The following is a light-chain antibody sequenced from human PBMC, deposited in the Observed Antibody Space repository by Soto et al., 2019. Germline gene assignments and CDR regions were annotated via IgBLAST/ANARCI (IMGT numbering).Light chain of an antibody. CDR3: QQYNKWPPWT. J-gene: IGKJ1*01. V-gene: IGKV3-15*01. CDR1: ENVRTF. Sequence: TQSPATLSLSPGELATLSCRASENVRTFVDWYQQKPGQAPRLLIYGASTRATGVPARFSGSGSGTEFTLTISSLQSEDFAIYFCQQYNKWPPWTFGQGTKVDIK. CDR2: GAS.